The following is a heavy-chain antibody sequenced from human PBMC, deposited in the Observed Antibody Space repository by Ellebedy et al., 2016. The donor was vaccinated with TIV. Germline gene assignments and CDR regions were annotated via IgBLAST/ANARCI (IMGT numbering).Heavy chain of an antibody. Sequence: GESLKISCLASGFSFRSYWMSWVRQAPGKGLEWVANIYQDGSVQYYLDSVKGRFTISRDNDINSLFLQMNSLRAGDTAVYYCARRGSYGDYAVQVNSWFDRWGRGTLVTVSS. CDR2: IYQDGSVQ. D-gene: IGHD4-17*01. J-gene: IGHJ5*02. CDR1: GFSFRSYW. CDR3: ARRGSYGDYAVQVNSWFDR. V-gene: IGHV3-7*01.